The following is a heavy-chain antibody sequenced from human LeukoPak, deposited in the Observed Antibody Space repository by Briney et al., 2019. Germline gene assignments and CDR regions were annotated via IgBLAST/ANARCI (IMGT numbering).Heavy chain of an antibody. D-gene: IGHD3-22*01. CDR3: ARVSSSGILDY. CDR2: IYYSGST. Sequence: PSETLSLTCTVSGGSLINYYWSWIRQPPGKGLEWIGYIYYSGSTNYNPFLKSRVTISVDTSKNQFSVKLSYVTAADTAVYYCARVSSSGILDYWGQGTLVTVSS. J-gene: IGHJ4*02. V-gene: IGHV4-59*01. CDR1: GGSLINYY.